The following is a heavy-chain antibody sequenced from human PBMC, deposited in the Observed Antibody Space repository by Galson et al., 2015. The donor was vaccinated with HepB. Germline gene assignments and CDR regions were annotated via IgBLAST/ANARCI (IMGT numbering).Heavy chain of an antibody. CDR1: GYTFTSNG. CDR2: ISGYDGST. D-gene: IGHD1-7*01. J-gene: IGHJ6*02. CDR3: ARDSRLELHLNDYYSYGMDI. Sequence: SVKVSCKASGYTFTSNGLSWVRQAPGQGLEWMGWISGYDGSTNYAPKFQGRVTMTTQTSTGTAYIELRSLRSDDTAVYYCARDSRLELHLNDYYSYGMDIWGQGTAVTVSS. V-gene: IGHV1-18*01.